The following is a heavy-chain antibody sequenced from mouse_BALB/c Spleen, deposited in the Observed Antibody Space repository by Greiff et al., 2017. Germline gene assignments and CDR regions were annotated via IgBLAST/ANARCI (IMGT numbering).Heavy chain of an antibody. CDR3: TRTVRLGAMDY. Sequence: LQQPGSELVRPGASVKLSCKASGYTFTSYWMHWVKQRPGQGLEWIGNIYPGSGSTNYDEKFKSKATLTVDTSSSTAYMQLSSLTSEDSAVYYCTRTVRLGAMDYWGQGTSVTVSA. CDR2: IYPGSGST. D-gene: IGHD1-2*01. CDR1: GYTFTSYW. J-gene: IGHJ4*01. V-gene: IGHV1S22*01.